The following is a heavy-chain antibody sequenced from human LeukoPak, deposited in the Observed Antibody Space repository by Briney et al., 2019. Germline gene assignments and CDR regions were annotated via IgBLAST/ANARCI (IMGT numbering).Heavy chain of an antibody. CDR2: ISGSGGST. Sequence: PGGSLRLSCAASGFTFSSYAMSWVRQAPGKGLEWVSAISGSGGSTYYADSVKGRFTISRDKSKNTLYLQMNSLRAEDTAVYYCARGYIVVVPAAPVFDYWGQGTLVTVSS. CDR3: ARGYIVVVPAAPVFDY. J-gene: IGHJ4*02. D-gene: IGHD2-2*01. V-gene: IGHV3-23*01. CDR1: GFTFSSYA.